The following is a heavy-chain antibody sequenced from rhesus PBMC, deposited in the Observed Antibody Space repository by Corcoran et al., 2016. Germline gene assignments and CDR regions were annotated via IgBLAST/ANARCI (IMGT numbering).Heavy chain of an antibody. D-gene: IGHD1-26*01. CDR2: IGG. V-gene: IGHV4-127*01. CDR1: GDSIISGYA. CDR3: ASGLNYGAPNFGLDS. Sequence: QVQLKESGPGLVKPSETLSLTCTVSGDSIISGYAWSGIRQPPGKGLEWIGYIGGYSTPSLKSRVTISKDTSKNQFSLNLTSVTAADTAVYYCASGLNYGAPNFGLDSWGQGVVVTVSS. J-gene: IGHJ6*01.